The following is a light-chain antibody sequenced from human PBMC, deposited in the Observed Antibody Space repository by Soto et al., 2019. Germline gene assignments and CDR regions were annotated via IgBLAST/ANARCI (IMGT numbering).Light chain of an antibody. CDR1: QTISSNY. CDR3: QQYVTWT. J-gene: IGKJ1*01. Sequence: EIVLTQSPGTLSVSPGERATLSCRASQTISSNYLAWYQQKPGQAPSLLIYGTSSRATGIPDRFSGSGSGTDFNLSISRLEPEDSEIYYYQQYVTWTFGQGTKVEIK. CDR2: GTS. V-gene: IGKV3-20*01.